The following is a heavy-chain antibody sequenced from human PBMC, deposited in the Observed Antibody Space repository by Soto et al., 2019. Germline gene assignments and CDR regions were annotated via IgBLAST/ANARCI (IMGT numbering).Heavy chain of an antibody. Sequence: QMQLVQSGPEVKKPGTSVKVSCKASGFTFTSSAMQWVRQARGQRLEWIGWIVVGSGNTNYAQKFQERATITRDMSTSTAYMELGSLRSEDTAVYYCAANYGSDDQDYSYYGMDVWGQGTTVTVSS. CDR1: GFTFTSSA. CDR2: IVVGSGNT. D-gene: IGHD3-10*01. CDR3: AANYGSDDQDYSYYGMDV. J-gene: IGHJ6*02. V-gene: IGHV1-58*02.